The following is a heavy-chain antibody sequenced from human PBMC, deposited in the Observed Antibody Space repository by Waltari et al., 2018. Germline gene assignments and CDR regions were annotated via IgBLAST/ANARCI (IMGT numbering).Heavy chain of an antibody. CDR1: GFTFSSYG. CDR2: IWHDGINQ. V-gene: IGHV3-33*06. J-gene: IGHJ1*01. CDR3: VKDPYDYVPNSGYWHH. Sequence: QVQLVESGGDVVKPGRYLRLSCAASGFTFSSYGMHGVRQAPGKGLEWVGIIWHDGINQFYGDSVKGRFTISRDNSKNIVYLQMNSLRAEDTALYYCVKDPYDYVPNSGYWHHWGQGTLVIVSS. D-gene: IGHD3-16*01.